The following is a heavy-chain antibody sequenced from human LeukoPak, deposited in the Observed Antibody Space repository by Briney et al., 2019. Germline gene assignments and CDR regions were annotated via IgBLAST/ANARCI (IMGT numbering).Heavy chain of an antibody. Sequence: SETLSLTCTVSGGSISSYYWSWIRQPAGKGLEWIGRINTSGRTNYNPSLKSRVTMSVDTSKNQFSLKLSSMTAADTAVYYCQGLLPPTAAYRPDDAFDLWGQGTMVTVSS. D-gene: IGHD2-2*01. CDR3: QGLLPPTAAYRPDDAFDL. V-gene: IGHV4-4*07. CDR2: INTSGRT. J-gene: IGHJ3*01. CDR1: GGSISSYY.